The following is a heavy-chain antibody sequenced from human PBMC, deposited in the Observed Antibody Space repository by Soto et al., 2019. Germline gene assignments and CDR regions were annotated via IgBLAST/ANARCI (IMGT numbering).Heavy chain of an antibody. D-gene: IGHD2-15*01. CDR1: GYSFTPYD. CDR2: MNTNSGNT. J-gene: IGHJ5*02. CDR3: ARVRQGYCSGGSCYDRANWFDP. V-gene: IGHV1-8*01. Sequence: GSAVKVSCKASGYSFTPYDINWLRQATGQALERMGWMNTNSGNTGYAQKFQGSVTMTRNTSISAAYTELSSLRSEDTAVYYCARVRQGYCSGGSCYDRANWFDPWGQGTLVTVSS.